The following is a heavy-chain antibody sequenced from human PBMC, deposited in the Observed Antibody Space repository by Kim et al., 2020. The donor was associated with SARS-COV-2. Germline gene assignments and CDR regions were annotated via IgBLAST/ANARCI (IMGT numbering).Heavy chain of an antibody. J-gene: IGHJ4*02. CDR1: GYTFTSYG. Sequence: ASVKVSCKASGYTFTSYGISWVRQAPGQGLEWMGWISAYNGNTNYAQKLQGRVTMTTDTSTSTAYMELRSLRSDDTAVYYCARLGGSGYYYGLSYYFDYWGQGTLVTVSS. D-gene: IGHD3-22*01. CDR3: ARLGGSGYYYGLSYYFDY. CDR2: ISAYNGNT. V-gene: IGHV1-18*01.